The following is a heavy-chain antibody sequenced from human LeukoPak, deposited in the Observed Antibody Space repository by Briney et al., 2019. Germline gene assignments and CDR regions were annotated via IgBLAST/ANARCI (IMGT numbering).Heavy chain of an antibody. D-gene: IGHD6-13*01. V-gene: IGHV4-59*08. CDR2: IYYSGST. CDR1: GGSISSYY. J-gene: IGHJ4*02. CDR3: ARHRIAAAGLDY. Sequence: SETLSLTCTVSGGSISSYYWSWIRQPPGKGLEWIGYIYYSGSTNYNPSLKSRVTISVDTSKNQFSLKLSSVTAADTAVYYCARHRIAAAGLDYWGQGALVTVSS.